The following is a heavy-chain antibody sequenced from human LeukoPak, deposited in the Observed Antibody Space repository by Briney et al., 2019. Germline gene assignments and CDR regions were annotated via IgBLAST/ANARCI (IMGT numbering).Heavy chain of an antibody. CDR3: AKDRTDYGDYDY. CDR2: ISSSSSYI. D-gene: IGHD4-17*01. J-gene: IGHJ4*02. V-gene: IGHV3-21*05. CDR1: GFTFSSYS. Sequence: GGSLRLSCAASGFTFSSYSMNWVRQAPGKGLEWVSYISSSSSYIYYADSVKGRFTISRDNAKNSLYLQMNSLRAEDTAVYYCAKDRTDYGDYDYWGQGTLVTVSS.